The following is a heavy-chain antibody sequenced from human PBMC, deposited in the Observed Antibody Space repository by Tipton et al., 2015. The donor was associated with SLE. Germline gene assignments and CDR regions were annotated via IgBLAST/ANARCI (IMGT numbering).Heavy chain of an antibody. CDR1: GGSISSGSYY. Sequence: TLSLTCTVSGGSISSGSYYWSWIRQPAGKGLEWIGYIYTSGSTNYSPSLKSRVTISVDTSKNQFSLKLSSVTAADTAVYYCARGWRPGTGYYYYMDVWGKGTTVTVSS. V-gene: IGHV4-61*09. J-gene: IGHJ6*03. CDR3: ARGWRPGTGYYYYMDV. CDR2: IYTSGST. D-gene: IGHD3/OR15-3a*01.